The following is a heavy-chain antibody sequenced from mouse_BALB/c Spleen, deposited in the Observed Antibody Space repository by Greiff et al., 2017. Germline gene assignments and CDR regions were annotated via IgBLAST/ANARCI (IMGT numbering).Heavy chain of an antibody. CDR3: ARGIYYGYYYAMDY. V-gene: IGHV1-9*01. CDR2: ILPGSGST. J-gene: IGHJ4*01. CDR1: GYTFSSYW. D-gene: IGHD2-2*01. Sequence: QVQLQQSGAELMKPGASVKISCKATGYTFSSYWIEWVKQRPGHGLEWIGEILPGSGSTNYNEKFKGKATFTADTSSNTAYMQLSSLTSEDSAVYYCARGIYYGYYYAMDYWGQGTSVTVSS.